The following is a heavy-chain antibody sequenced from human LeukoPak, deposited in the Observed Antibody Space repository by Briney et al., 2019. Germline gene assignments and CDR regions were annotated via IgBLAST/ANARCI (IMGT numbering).Heavy chain of an antibody. CDR2: ISYDGSNK. Sequence: PGGSLRLSCAASGVTFSSYAMHWGRQGPGKGVEGVAVISYDGSNKYYADSVKGRFTISRDNSKNTLYLQMNSLRAEDTAVYYCARDALVLQENYFDHWGQGTLVTVSS. D-gene: IGHD6-13*01. J-gene: IGHJ4*02. CDR3: ARDALVLQENYFDH. V-gene: IGHV3-30-3*01. CDR1: GVTFSSYA.